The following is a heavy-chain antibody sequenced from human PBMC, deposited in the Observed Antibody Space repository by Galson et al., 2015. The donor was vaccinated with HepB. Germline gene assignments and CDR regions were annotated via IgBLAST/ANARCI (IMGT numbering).Heavy chain of an antibody. CDR1: GFTFSSYA. CDR2: ISYDGSNK. J-gene: IGHJ4*02. CDR3: ARAQSSLELLVSY. Sequence: LRLSCAASGFTFSSYAMHWVRQAPGKGLEWVAVISYDGSNKYYADSVKGRFTISRDNSKNTLYLQMNSLRAEDTAVYYCARAQSSLELLVSYWGQGTLVTVSS. D-gene: IGHD1-7*01. V-gene: IGHV3-30-3*01.